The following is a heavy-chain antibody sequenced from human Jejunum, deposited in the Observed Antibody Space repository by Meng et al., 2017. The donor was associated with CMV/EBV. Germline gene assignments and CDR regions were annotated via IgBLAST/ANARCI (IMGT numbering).Heavy chain of an antibody. J-gene: IGHJ4*02. CDR1: GFTSRTYT. CDR2: ITSSSTYI. V-gene: IGHV3-21*01. CDR3: ARDYRTGDGSG. D-gene: IGHD2-21*02. Sequence: CAASGFTSRTYTMTWVRQAPGKGLEWVSSITSSSTYIYYADSVKGRFTISRDNAKNSLYLQMNSLRAEDTAVYYCARDYRTGDGSGWGQGTLVTVSS.